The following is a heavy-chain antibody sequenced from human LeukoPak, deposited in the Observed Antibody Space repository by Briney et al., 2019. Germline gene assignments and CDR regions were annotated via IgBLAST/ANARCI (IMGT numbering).Heavy chain of an antibody. V-gene: IGHV1-69*13. CDR2: IIPIFGTA. CDR3: ARPHSAQDYGAHDAFDI. Sequence: SVKVSCKASGGTFSSYAISWVRQAPGQGLEWMGGIIPIFGTANYAQKFQGRVTITADESTSTACMELSSLRSEDTAVYYCARPHSAQDYGAHDAFDIWGQGTMVTVSS. CDR1: GGTFSSYA. D-gene: IGHD4-17*01. J-gene: IGHJ3*02.